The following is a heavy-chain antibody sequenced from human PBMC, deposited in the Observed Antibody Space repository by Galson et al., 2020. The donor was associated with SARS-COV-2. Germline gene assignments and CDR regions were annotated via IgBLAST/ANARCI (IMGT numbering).Heavy chain of an antibody. CDR3: ARGVSYYGSSGYYYLDY. CDR2: ISSDGSTK. V-gene: IGHV3-30-3*01. CDR1: GFTFSSYA. Sequence: GGSLRLSCAASGFTFSSYAMHCVRQAPGKGLEWVAVISSDGSTKYYADSVKGRFTISRDNSKNTLYLQMNSLRAEDTAVYYCARGVSYYGSSGYYYLDYWGQGTLVTVSS. D-gene: IGHD3-22*01. J-gene: IGHJ4*02.